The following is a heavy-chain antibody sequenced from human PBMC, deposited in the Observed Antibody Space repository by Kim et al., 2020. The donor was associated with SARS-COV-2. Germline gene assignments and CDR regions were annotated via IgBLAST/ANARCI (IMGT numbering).Heavy chain of an antibody. CDR1: GFTFSNAW. J-gene: IGHJ6*01. V-gene: IGHV3-15*01. D-gene: IGHD6-13*01. CDR2: IKCNTDGVTT. Sequence: GGSLRLSCAASGFTFSNAWMRWVRQAPGKGLEWVSCIKCNTDGVTTDYAVPVQGRFTISRDDSKNTLHLQMNSLKSEDTAVYYCTTGWRGSSRDHNYYG. CDR3: TTGWRGSSRDHNYYG.